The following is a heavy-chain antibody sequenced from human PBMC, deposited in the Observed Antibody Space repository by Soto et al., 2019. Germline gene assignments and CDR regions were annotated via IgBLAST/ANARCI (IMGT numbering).Heavy chain of an antibody. J-gene: IGHJ6*02. CDR2: IWYDGGNK. CDR1: TFTFSSYG. Sequence: QLYLVESGGGVVQPGRSLRLSCAASTFTFSSYGMHWVRQAPGKGLEWVAVIWYDGGNKYYADSVKGRFTISRDNSKXPXYXQVXSLRADDTAVYYCARATLGHYDFWSASHRYSGLDVWGQGTTVTVSS. D-gene: IGHD3-3*01. CDR3: ARATLGHYDFWSASHRYSGLDV. V-gene: IGHV3-33*01.